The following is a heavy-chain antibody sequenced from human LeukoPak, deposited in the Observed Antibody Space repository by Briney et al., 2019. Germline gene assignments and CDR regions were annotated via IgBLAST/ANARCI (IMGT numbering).Heavy chain of an antibody. D-gene: IGHD6-13*01. CDR3: ARHSSTWYDFDY. CDR1: GGSISSQY. CDR2: IYYSYSGST. V-gene: IGHV4-59*08. Sequence: SETLSLTCTVSGGSISSQYWSWVRQPPGKGLEWIGYIYYSYSGSTNYNPSLKSRVTISVDTSKNQFSLKLSSVTAADTAVYYCARHSSTWYDFDYWGQGTLVAVSS. J-gene: IGHJ4*02.